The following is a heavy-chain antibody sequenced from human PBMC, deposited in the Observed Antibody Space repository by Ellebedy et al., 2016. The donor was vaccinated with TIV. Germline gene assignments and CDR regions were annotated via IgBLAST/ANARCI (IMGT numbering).Heavy chain of an antibody. D-gene: IGHD4-17*01. Sequence: GESLKISXKGSGYSFTNYWIGWVRQMPGKGLEWMGLIYPGDSDTKYSPSFHGQVTISADKSISTAYLQWSSLKASDTAMYYCALNYGDYGDYWGQGTLVTVSS. J-gene: IGHJ4*02. CDR2: IYPGDSDT. CDR3: ALNYGDYGDY. V-gene: IGHV5-51*01. CDR1: GYSFTNYW.